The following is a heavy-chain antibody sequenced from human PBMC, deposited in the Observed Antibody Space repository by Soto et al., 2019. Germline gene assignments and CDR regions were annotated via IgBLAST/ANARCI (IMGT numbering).Heavy chain of an antibody. Sequence: PGGSLRLSCAASGFTFSSYGMHWVRQAPGKGLEWVAVISYDGSNKYYADSVKGRFTISRDNSKNTLYLQMNSPRAEDTAVYYCAKLSSSWVRYYYYGMDVWGQGTTVTVSS. J-gene: IGHJ6*02. D-gene: IGHD6-13*01. CDR3: AKLSSSWVRYYYYGMDV. V-gene: IGHV3-30*18. CDR1: GFTFSSYG. CDR2: ISYDGSNK.